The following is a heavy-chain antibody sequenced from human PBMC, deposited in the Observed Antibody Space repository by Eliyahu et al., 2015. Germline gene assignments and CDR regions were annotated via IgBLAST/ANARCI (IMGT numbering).Heavy chain of an antibody. CDR3: ASGGGDGFWSGQVIDY. Sequence: GLVWVSRINSDGSSTSYADSVKGRFTISRDNAKNTLYLQMNSLRAEDTAVYYCASGGGDGFWSGQVIDYWGQGTLVTVSS. CDR2: INSDGSST. J-gene: IGHJ4*02. D-gene: IGHD3-3*01. V-gene: IGHV3-74*01.